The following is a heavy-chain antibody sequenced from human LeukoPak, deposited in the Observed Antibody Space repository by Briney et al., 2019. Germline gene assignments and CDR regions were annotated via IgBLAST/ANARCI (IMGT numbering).Heavy chain of an antibody. CDR1: GGSISSYY. J-gene: IGHJ4*02. V-gene: IGHV4-59*12. Sequence: SETLSLTCTVSGGSISSYYWSWIRQPPGKGLEWIAYISDIGSINYNPSLKSRVTISLDTSKNPFSLKLSSVTAADTAVYYCARGRGGYSYGQPAIYYFDYWGQGTLVTVSS. CDR2: ISDIGSI. CDR3: ARGRGGYSYGQPAIYYFDY. D-gene: IGHD5-18*01.